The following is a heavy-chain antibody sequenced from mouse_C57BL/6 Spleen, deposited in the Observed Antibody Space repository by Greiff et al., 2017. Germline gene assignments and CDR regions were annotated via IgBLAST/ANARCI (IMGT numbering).Heavy chain of an antibody. D-gene: IGHD4-1*01. Sequence: DVKLVESGGGLVKPGGSLKLSCAASGFTFSSYTMSWVRQTPEKRLEWVATISGGGGNTYYPDSGKGRFTISRDNAKNTLYLQMSSLRSEDTALYYCARQERSETGTWAYWGQGTLVTVSA. CDR1: GFTFSSYT. V-gene: IGHV5-9*01. CDR3: ARQERSETGTWAY. CDR2: ISGGGGNT. J-gene: IGHJ3*01.